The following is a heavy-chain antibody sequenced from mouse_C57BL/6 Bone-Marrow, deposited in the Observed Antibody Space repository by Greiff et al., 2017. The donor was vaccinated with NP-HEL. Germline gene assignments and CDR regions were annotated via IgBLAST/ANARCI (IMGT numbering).Heavy chain of an antibody. D-gene: IGHD2-3*01. J-gene: IGHJ2*01. Sequence: EVKLVESGGGLVQPKGSLKLSCAASGFSFNTYAMNWVRQAPGTGLEWVARIRSKSNNYATYYADSLKDRFTISRDDSESMLYLQMNNLKTEDTAMYYCVRQGYDGYYLDYWGQGTTLTVSS. CDR3: VRQGYDGYYLDY. V-gene: IGHV10-1*01. CDR1: GFSFNTYA. CDR2: IRSKSNNYAT.